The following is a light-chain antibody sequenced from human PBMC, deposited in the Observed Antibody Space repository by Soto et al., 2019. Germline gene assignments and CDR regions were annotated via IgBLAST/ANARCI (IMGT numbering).Light chain of an antibody. V-gene: IGLV2-23*01. J-gene: IGLJ2*01. Sequence: QSALTQPASVSGSPGQSITISCTGTSSDVGSYNLVSWYQQHPGKAPKLMIYEGSKRPSWVSNRFSGSKSGNTASLTISGRQAEDEADYYCCSYAGRGVFGGGTKVTVL. CDR3: CSYAGRGV. CDR1: SSDVGSYNL. CDR2: EGS.